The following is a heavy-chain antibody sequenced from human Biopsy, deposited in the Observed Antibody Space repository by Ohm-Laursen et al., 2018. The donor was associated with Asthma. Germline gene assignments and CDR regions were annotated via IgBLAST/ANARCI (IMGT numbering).Heavy chain of an antibody. CDR1: GYTFNSAG. D-gene: IGHD3-10*01. J-gene: IGHJ6*02. V-gene: IGHV1-18*01. CDR3: ARAVDYSHYYGIDV. CDR2: ISVYNGNT. Sequence: SVKVSCKASGYTFNSAGITWVRQAPGQGLEWMGWISVYNGNTKVAQKLQDRVTMITDTSTSTAYMELRSLRSDATAVYFCARAVDYSHYYGIDVWGQGTTVTVS.